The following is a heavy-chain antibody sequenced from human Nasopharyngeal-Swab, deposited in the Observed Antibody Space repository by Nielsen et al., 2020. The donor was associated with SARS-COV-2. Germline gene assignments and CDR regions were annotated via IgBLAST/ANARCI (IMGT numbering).Heavy chain of an antibody. D-gene: IGHD3-22*01. V-gene: IGHV1-24*01. J-gene: IGHJ4*02. Sequence: ASVKVSCKASGYTFTGYYMHWVRQAPGKGLEWMGGFDPEDGETIYAQKFQGRVTMTEDTSTDTAYMELSSLRSEDTAVYYCATGHLPLAYYDSSAHGWYWGQGTLVTASS. CDR3: ATGHLPLAYYDSSAHGWY. CDR2: FDPEDGET. CDR1: GYTFTGYY.